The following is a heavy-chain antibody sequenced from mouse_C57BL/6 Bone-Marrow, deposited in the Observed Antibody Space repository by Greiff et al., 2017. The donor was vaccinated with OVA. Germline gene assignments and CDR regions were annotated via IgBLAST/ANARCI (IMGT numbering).Heavy chain of an antibody. CDR1: GYTFTDYN. CDR3: AREITTVVATGFHY. Sequence: EVKLVESGPELVKPGASVKMSCKASGYTFTDYNMHWVKQSHGKSLEWIGYINPNNGGTSYNQKFKGKATLTVNKSSSTAYMELRSLTSEDSAVYYCAREITTVVATGFHYWGQGTTLTVSS. J-gene: IGHJ2*01. V-gene: IGHV1-22*01. D-gene: IGHD1-1*01. CDR2: INPNNGGT.